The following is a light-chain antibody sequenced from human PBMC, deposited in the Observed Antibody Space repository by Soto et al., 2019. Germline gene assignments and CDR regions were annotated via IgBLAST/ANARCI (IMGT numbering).Light chain of an antibody. CDR1: SSDVGAYNF. Sequence: QSVLTQPASVSGSPGQSITISCTGSSSDVGAYNFVSWYQHHPGKAPKLILYEVTTHPSGVSSRFSGSKSGNTASLTISGLQADDDANYYCSSYTSSNTPYVFGTGTKVTV. CDR2: EVT. V-gene: IGLV2-14*01. J-gene: IGLJ1*01. CDR3: SSYTSSNTPYV.